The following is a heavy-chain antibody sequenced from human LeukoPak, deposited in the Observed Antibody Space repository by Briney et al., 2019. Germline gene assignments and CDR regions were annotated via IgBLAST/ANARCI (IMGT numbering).Heavy chain of an antibody. CDR3: ARGRGSSWYYFDS. D-gene: IGHD6-13*01. CDR2: IYYSGIT. J-gene: IGHJ4*02. V-gene: IGHV4-59*12. Sequence: PSETLSLTCTVSDGSINNYYWSWIRQPPGKGLEWIGYIYYSGITNYNPSLKGRVTMTVDTPKNQFSLNLSSVTAADTAVYYCARGRGSSWYYFDSWGQGTLVTVSS. CDR1: DGSINNYY.